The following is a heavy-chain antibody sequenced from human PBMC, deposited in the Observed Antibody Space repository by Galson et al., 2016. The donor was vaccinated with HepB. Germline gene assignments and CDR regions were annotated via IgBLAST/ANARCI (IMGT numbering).Heavy chain of an antibody. V-gene: IGHV4-39*02. J-gene: IGHJ4*02. Sequence: SETLSLTCSVSGGSIISSNYYWGWIRQPPAQGLEWLGKIYYNGRTYYNPSLESRVTISVDTSKNQFSLRMTSVTAADTAVYYCAREWSSFAGSGSFYRDWGQGTLVTVSS. CDR3: AREWSSFAGSGSFYRD. CDR1: GGSIISSNYY. CDR2: IYYNGRT. D-gene: IGHD3-10*01.